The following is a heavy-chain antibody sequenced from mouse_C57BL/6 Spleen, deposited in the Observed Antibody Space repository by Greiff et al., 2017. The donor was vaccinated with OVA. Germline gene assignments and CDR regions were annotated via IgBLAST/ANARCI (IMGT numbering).Heavy chain of an antibody. CDR1: GFTFTDYY. CDR3: ARWDYDRYYAMDY. Sequence: QVQLQQSGAELVRPGASVMLSCKASGFTFTDYYINWVQQRPGQGLEWIARIYPGSGTTYYNDKIKCKATLTEGKSTSTGYMQLRSLTFEDSAVYFCARWDYDRYYAMDYWGQGTSVTVSS. D-gene: IGHD2-4*01. J-gene: IGHJ4*01. CDR2: IYPGSGTT. V-gene: IGHV1-76*01.